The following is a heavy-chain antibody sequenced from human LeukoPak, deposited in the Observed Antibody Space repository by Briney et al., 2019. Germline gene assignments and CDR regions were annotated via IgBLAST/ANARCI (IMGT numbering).Heavy chain of an antibody. D-gene: IGHD3-9*01. V-gene: IGHV3-48*01. Sequence: GGSLRLSCAASGFTFSSYSMNWGRQAPGKGLEWVSYISSSSSTIYYADSVKGRFTISRDNSKNTVYLQMNSPRAEDTAVYYCARVGGDILTGHRTGYYYAMDVWGQGTTVTVSS. J-gene: IGHJ6*02. CDR1: GFTFSSYS. CDR2: ISSSSSTI. CDR3: ARVGGDILTGHRTGYYYAMDV.